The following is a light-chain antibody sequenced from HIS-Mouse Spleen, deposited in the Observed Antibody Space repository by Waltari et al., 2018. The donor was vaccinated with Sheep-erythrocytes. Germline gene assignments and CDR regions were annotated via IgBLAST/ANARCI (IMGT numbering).Light chain of an antibody. Sequence: QSVLTQPPSASGTPGQRVTIACSGSSSNIGRNPVNWYQQLPGTAPKPLIYSNTQRPSGVPDRFSGSKSGTSASLAISGLQSEDEADYYCAAWDDSLNGYVFGTGTKVTVL. V-gene: IGLV1-44*01. CDR2: SNT. J-gene: IGLJ1*01. CDR3: AAWDDSLNGYV. CDR1: SSNIGRNP.